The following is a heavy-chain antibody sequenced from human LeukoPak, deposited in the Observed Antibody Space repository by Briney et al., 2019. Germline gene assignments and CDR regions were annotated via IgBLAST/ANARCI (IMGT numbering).Heavy chain of an antibody. Sequence: GGSLRLSCAASGFTFSSYWMHWVRQAPGKGLVWVSRINSDGSSTSYADSVKGRFTISRDNAKNTLYLQVNSLRAEDTAVYYCARGYDFWSGYYSPVWFDPWGQGTLVTVSS. CDR1: GFTFSSYW. D-gene: IGHD3-3*01. CDR3: ARGYDFWSGYYSPVWFDP. CDR2: INSDGSST. V-gene: IGHV3-74*01. J-gene: IGHJ5*02.